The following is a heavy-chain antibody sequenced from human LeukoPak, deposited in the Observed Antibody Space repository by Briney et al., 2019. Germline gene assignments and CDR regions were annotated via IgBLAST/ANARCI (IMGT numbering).Heavy chain of an antibody. Sequence: GGSLRLFCATSGFTFSNFWMSWARQARGRGREWLTNIHPEGNEKCHVESVKGRFTISRDNARNLLFLQMSGLRVKDTAVYYCARGDDFSGDHWGQGTLVTVSS. D-gene: IGHD1-1*01. CDR1: GFTFSNFW. J-gene: IGHJ4*02. CDR3: ARGDDFSGDH. CDR2: IHPEGNEK. V-gene: IGHV3-7*04.